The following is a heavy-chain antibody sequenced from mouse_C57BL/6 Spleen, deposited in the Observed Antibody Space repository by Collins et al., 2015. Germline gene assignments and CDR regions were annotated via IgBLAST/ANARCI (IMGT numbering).Heavy chain of an antibody. CDR1: GYTFTSYW. D-gene: IGHD2-5*01. Sequence: QVQLQQPGAELVKPGASVKLSCKASGYTFTSYWMQWVKQRPGQGLEWIGEIDPSDSYTNYNQKFKGKATLTVDTSSSTAYMQLSSLTSEDSAVYYCARRVYYSNYVLFDYWGQGTTLTVSS. J-gene: IGHJ2*01. CDR2: IDPSDSYT. V-gene: IGHV1-50*01. CDR3: ARRVYYSNYVLFDY.